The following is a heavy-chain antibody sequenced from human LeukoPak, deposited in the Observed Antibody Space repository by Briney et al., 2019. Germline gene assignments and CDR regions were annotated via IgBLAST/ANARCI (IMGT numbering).Heavy chain of an antibody. CDR2: IYYSGST. Sequence: SETLSLTCTVSGGSLSSSSYYWGWVRQPPGKGLEWIGSIYYSGSTYYNPSLKSRVTISVDTSKNQFSLKLSSVTAADTAVYYCARGNHFDYWGQGTLVTVSS. J-gene: IGHJ4*02. D-gene: IGHD1-14*01. V-gene: IGHV4-39*01. CDR3: ARGNHFDY. CDR1: GGSLSSSSYY.